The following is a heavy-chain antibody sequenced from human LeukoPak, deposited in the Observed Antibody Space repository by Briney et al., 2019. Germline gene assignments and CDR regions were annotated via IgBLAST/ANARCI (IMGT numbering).Heavy chain of an antibody. Sequence: SETLSLTCAVSGASISSGGLSWNWIRQPPGKGLEWIGCIYHSGSTYYNPSLKGRVTMSVDKSKNQFSLKLNSVTAADTAVYYCARGVLRYFDWLLPPYYFDYWGQGTLVTVSS. CDR1: GASISSGGLS. D-gene: IGHD3-9*01. CDR3: ARGVLRYFDWLLPPYYFDY. CDR2: IYHSGST. J-gene: IGHJ4*02. V-gene: IGHV4-30-2*01.